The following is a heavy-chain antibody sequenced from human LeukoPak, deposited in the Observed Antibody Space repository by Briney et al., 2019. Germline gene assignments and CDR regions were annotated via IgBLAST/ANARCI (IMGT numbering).Heavy chain of an antibody. Sequence: PSETLSLTCTVSGGSISSYYWSWFRQPPGKGLEWIGYIYYSGSTYYNPSLKSRVTISVDTSKNQFSLKLSSVTAADTAVYYCARASRFVVVTAIIVWFDPWGQGTLVTVSS. D-gene: IGHD2-21*02. CDR1: GGSISSYY. CDR3: ARASRFVVVTAIIVWFDP. V-gene: IGHV4-59*12. CDR2: IYYSGST. J-gene: IGHJ5*02.